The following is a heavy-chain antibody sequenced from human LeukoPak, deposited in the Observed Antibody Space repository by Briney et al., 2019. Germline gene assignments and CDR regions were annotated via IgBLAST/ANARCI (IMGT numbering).Heavy chain of an antibody. D-gene: IGHD3-10*02. J-gene: IGHJ3*02. V-gene: IGHV1-69*05. CDR3: ARVVRGPDAFDI. CDR1: GGTFSSYA. CDR2: IIPIFGAA. Sequence: SVKVSCKASGGTFSSYAISWVRQAPGQGLEWMGGIIPIFGAANYAQKFQGRVTITTDESTSTAYMELSSLRSEDTAVYYCARVVRGPDAFDIWGQGTMVTVSS.